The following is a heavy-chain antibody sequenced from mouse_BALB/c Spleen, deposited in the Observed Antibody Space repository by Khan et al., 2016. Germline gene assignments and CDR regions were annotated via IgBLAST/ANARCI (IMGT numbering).Heavy chain of an antibody. Sequence: VQLQQSGPELVKPGASVKVSCKASGYAFTSYNMYWVKQSHGKSLEWIGYIDPYNGDTSYNQTFKGKATLTVDKFSSSVYMHLNSLTSEDSAVSISERDVITTMVASDIEYWDQGPSFTFSS. V-gene: IGHV1S135*01. CDR2: IDPYNGDT. CDR3: ERDVITTMVASDIEY. CDR1: GYAFTSYN. J-gene: IGHJ2*02. D-gene: IGHD1-1*01.